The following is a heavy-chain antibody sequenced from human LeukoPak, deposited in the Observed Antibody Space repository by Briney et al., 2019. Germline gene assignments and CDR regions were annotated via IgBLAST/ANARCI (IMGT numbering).Heavy chain of an antibody. J-gene: IGHJ4*02. CDR3: ARRGDYDFWSGTSYYFDY. CDR2: INWNGGST. Sequence: RTGGSLRLSCAASGFTFDDYGMSWVRQAPGKGLEWVSGINWNGGSTGYADSVKGRFTISRDNAKNSLYLQMNSLRAEDTAVYYCARRGDYDFWSGTSYYFDYWGQGTLVTVSS. CDR1: GFTFDDYG. V-gene: IGHV3-20*04. D-gene: IGHD3-3*01.